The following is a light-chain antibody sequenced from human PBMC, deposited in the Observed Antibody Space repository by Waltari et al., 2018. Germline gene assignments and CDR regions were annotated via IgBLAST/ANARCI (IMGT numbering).Light chain of an antibody. CDR1: QSVGSE. Sequence: ETVMTQSPATLSVSPGERVTLSCRASQSVGSELAWYQHKFGQAPRLLIYGGSTRPTGVPARFSGSGSGTDFTLTISSLQSEDLGLYYCQQYDKWPLTFGGGTKVAIK. J-gene: IGKJ4*01. CDR3: QQYDKWPLT. V-gene: IGKV3-15*01. CDR2: GGS.